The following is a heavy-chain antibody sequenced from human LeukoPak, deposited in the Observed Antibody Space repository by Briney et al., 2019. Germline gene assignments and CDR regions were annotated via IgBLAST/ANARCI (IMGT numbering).Heavy chain of an antibody. J-gene: IGHJ1*01. CDR1: GFTFSSYS. Sequence: GGSLRLSCAASGFTFSSYSMNWVRQAPGKGLEWVSSISSSSSYIYYADSVKGRFTISRDNAKNSLYLQMNSLRAEDTAVYYCARAPTVAFGSYNAEYFQHWGQGTLATVSS. CDR3: ARAPTVAFGSYNAEYFQH. V-gene: IGHV3-21*01. CDR2: ISSSSSYI. D-gene: IGHD1-26*01.